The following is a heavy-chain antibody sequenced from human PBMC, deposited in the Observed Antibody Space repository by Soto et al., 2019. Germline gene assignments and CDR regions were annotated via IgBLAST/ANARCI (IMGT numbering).Heavy chain of an antibody. V-gene: IGHV3-23*01. CDR3: AKAMDRGYSYDLRYYYYGMDV. J-gene: IGHJ6*02. CDR2: ISGSGGST. Sequence: GGSLRLSCAASGFTFSSYAMSWVRQAPGKGLEWVSAISGSGGSTYYADSVKGRFTISRDNSKNTLYLQMNSLRAEDTAVYYCAKAMDRGYSYDLRYYYYGMDVWGQGTTVTVSS. D-gene: IGHD5-18*01. CDR1: GFTFSSYA.